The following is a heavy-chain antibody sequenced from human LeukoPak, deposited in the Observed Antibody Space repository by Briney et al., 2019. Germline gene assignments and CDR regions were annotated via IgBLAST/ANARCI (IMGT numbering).Heavy chain of an antibody. J-gene: IGHJ6*03. CDR3: ASGRTDYYYMDV. V-gene: IGHV3-23*01. CDR1: GFPFSSYA. CDR2: ISGDGATT. Sequence: GGSLRLTCAASGFPFSSYAMTWVRQAPGKGLEWVSSISGDGATTYHADSVKGRFTISRDSAKNSLYLQMNSLRAEDTAVYYCASGRTDYYYMDVWGKGTTVTVSS.